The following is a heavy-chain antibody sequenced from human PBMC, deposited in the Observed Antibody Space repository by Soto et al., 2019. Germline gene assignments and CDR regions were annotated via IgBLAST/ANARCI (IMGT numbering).Heavy chain of an antibody. Sequence: PSETLSLTCTVSGGSISSGGYYWSWIRQHPGKGLEWIGYIYYSGSTYYNPSLKSRVTISVDTSKNQFSLKLSSVTAADTAVYYCARVVVDGYCSSTSCYYNWFDPWGQGTLVTVSS. V-gene: IGHV4-31*03. CDR2: IYYSGST. J-gene: IGHJ5*02. CDR3: ARVVVDGYCSSTSCYYNWFDP. D-gene: IGHD2-2*01. CDR1: GGSISSGGYY.